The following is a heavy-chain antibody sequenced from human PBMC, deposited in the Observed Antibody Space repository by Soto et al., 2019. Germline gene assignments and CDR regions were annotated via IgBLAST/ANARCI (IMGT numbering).Heavy chain of an antibody. Sequence: PGGSLRLSCVASGLTFSNYAMNWVRQAPGKGLEWVSVISSSGGSTYYADSVKGRFTISRDNSKNTLYLQMNSLRAEDTAVYYCAKDAPVGSTLHHYGMDVWGQGTTVTVS. CDR2: ISSSGGST. V-gene: IGHV3-23*01. CDR3: AKDAPVGSTLHHYGMDV. D-gene: IGHD1-26*01. CDR1: GLTFSNYA. J-gene: IGHJ6*02.